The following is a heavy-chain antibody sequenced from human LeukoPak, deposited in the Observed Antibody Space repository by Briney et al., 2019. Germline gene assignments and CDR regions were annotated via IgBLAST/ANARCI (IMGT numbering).Heavy chain of an antibody. V-gene: IGHV4-59*08. CDR1: GGSISSYY. CDR2: IYYSGST. D-gene: IGHD5-18*01. CDR3: AGGGYSYGPLKLDY. J-gene: IGHJ4*02. Sequence: PSETLSLTCTVSGGSISSYYWSWIRQPPGKGLEWIGYIYYSGSTNYNPSLKSRVTVSVDTSKNQFSLKLSSVTAADTAVYYCAGGGYSYGPLKLDYWGQGTLVTVSS.